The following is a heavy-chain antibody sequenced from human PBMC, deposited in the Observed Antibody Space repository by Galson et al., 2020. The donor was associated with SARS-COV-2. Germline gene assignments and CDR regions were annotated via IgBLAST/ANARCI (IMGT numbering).Heavy chain of an antibody. Sequence: KIGESLKISCAASGFTFSSYSMNWVRQAPGKGLEWVSSISSSSSYIYYADSVKGRFTISRDNAKNSLYLQMNSLRAEDTAVYYCARDVAPYQLVLRWFDPWGQGTLVTVSS. J-gene: IGHJ5*02. CDR1: GFTFSSYS. CDR3: ARDVAPYQLVLRWFDP. CDR2: ISSSSSYI. D-gene: IGHD6-13*01. V-gene: IGHV3-21*01.